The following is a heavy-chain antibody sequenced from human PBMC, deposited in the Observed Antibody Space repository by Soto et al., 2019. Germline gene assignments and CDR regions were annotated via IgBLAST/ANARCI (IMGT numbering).Heavy chain of an antibody. CDR3: VRSGTARLLRHSWFAR. CDR2: ITASSACI. D-gene: IGHD2-21*01. CDR1: GFTFNTYD. J-gene: IGHJ5*02. V-gene: IGHV3-21*01. Sequence: EVQLVESGGGLVKPGGSLRLSCAASGFTFNTYDMNWVRQAPGKGLEWVSCITASSACIYYADSLRGRVTISRDNVRNSLFLQMKSLRAEDTVVYYCVRSGTARLLRHSWFARWVQGTLVTVSS.